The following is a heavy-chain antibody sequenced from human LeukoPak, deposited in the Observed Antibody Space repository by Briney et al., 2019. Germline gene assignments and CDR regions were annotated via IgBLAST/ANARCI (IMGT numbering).Heavy chain of an antibody. J-gene: IGHJ4*02. Sequence: QSGGSLRLSCAASGFTFSSYWMSWVRQAPGKGLEWVANIKQDGSEKYYVDSVKGRFAISRDNAKNSLYLQMNSLRAEGTAVYYCVRIAAAGFDYWGQGTLVTVSS. CDR3: VRIAAAGFDY. CDR2: IKQDGSEK. CDR1: GFTFSSYW. V-gene: IGHV3-7*03. D-gene: IGHD6-13*01.